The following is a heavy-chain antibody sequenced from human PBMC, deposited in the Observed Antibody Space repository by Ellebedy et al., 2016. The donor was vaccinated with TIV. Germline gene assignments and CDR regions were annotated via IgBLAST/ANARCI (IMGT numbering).Heavy chain of an antibody. CDR1: GFTFSDFW. V-gene: IGHV3-7*01. D-gene: IGHD1-7*01. CDR3: ARQTGTSFDY. J-gene: IGHJ4*02. CDR2: IKRDGSGQ. Sequence: GESLKISXAASGFTFSDFWMAWVRQAPGRGLEWVANIKRDGSGQGYVDSVKGRFTISRDNARNSLYLQMNSLGAEDTAVYYCARQTGTSFDYWGQGTLVTISS.